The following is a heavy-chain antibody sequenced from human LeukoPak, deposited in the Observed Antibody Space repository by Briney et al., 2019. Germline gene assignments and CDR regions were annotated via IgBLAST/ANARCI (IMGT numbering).Heavy chain of an antibody. J-gene: IGHJ3*02. Sequence: GGSLRLSCVASGFTFSSYAMSWVRQAPGKGLEWVSAIRESGGSTHYADSVKGRFTISRDNSKNTLYLQMNSLRAEDMAVYYCATRGVVPAAMGAFDIWGQGTMVTVSS. V-gene: IGHV3-23*01. CDR3: ATRGVVPAAMGAFDI. CDR2: IRESGGST. D-gene: IGHD2-2*01. CDR1: GFTFSSYA.